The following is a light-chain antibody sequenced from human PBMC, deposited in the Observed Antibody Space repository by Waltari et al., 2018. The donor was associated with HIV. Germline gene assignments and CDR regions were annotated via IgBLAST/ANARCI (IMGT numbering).Light chain of an antibody. CDR3: QSYDSSLSGSRV. CDR1: RSNLGAGYD. V-gene: IGLV1-40*01. J-gene: IGLJ3*02. Sequence: HSVLTQPPSVSGALGQRVTISCTGSRSNLGAGYDVHWSQQFPGTAPKLLIHKNNNRASGVPDRFSGSKSGTSASLAITGLQAEDEADYHCQSYDSSLSGSRVFGGGTKLTVL. CDR2: KNN.